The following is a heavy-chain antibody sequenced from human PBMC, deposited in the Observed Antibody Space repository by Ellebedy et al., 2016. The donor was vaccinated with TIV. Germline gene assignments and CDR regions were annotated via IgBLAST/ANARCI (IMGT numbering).Heavy chain of an antibody. Sequence: GESLKISXAASGFTFSSYAMHWVRQAPGKGLEWVAVISYDGSNKYYADSVKGRFTISRDNSKNTLYLQMNSLRAEDTAVYYCISGRYFDYWGQGTLVTVSS. J-gene: IGHJ4*02. CDR2: ISYDGSNK. D-gene: IGHD5-24*01. CDR1: GFTFSSYA. CDR3: ISGRYFDY. V-gene: IGHV3-30-3*01.